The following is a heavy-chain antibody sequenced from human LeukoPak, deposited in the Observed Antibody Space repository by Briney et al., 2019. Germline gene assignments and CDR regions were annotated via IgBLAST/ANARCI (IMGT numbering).Heavy chain of an antibody. CDR3: ARGHRGSGY. D-gene: IGHD2-21*01. CDR1: GFTFSSYS. Sequence: GGSLRLSCAASGFTFSSYSMNWVRQAPGKVLEWVANIKQDGSEIFYADSVKGRFTISRDNARNSLYLQMNSLRAEDTALYYCARGHRGSGYWGQGTLVTVSS. CDR2: IKQDGSEI. J-gene: IGHJ4*02. V-gene: IGHV3-7*01.